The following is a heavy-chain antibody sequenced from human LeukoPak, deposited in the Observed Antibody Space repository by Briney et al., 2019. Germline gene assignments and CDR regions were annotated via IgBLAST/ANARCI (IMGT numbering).Heavy chain of an antibody. CDR2: ISSSAGST. J-gene: IGHJ4*02. CDR3: AKEDYYDSSGYYPFDY. V-gene: IGHV3-23*01. CDR1: GFTFSTYA. Sequence: QPGGSLRLSCAASGFTFSTYAMSWVRQAPGKGLEWVSGISSSAGSTYYADSVKGRFTISRDNSKNTLYLQMNSLRAEDTAVYYCAKEDYYDSSGYYPFDYWGQGTLVTVSS. D-gene: IGHD3-22*01.